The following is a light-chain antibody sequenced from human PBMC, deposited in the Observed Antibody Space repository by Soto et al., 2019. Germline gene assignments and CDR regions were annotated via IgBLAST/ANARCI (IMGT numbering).Light chain of an antibody. J-gene: IGKJ4*01. CDR1: ETVDTSS. CDR2: SAS. Sequence: EIVLTQSPGTLPLSPGETATLSCRASETVDTSSLGWYQQKPGRAPSLLIYSASRRATGIPDRFDASGSATDFTLTISRLEPEDFAVYYCHQYGSSPLTFGGGTKVEI. CDR3: HQYGSSPLT. V-gene: IGKV3-20*01.